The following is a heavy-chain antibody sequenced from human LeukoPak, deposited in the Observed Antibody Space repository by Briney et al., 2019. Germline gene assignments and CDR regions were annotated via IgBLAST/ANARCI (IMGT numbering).Heavy chain of an antibody. CDR3: ARVPIPPSYIVGGPMDV. Sequence: GGSLRLSCAASGFTFSSYWMSWVRQAPGKGLEWVANIKQDGSEKYYVDSVKGRFTISRDNAKNSLYLQMNSLRAEDTAVYYCARVPIPPSYIVGGPMDVWGKGTTVTVSS. CDR1: GFTFSSYW. V-gene: IGHV3-7*01. CDR2: IKQDGSEK. J-gene: IGHJ6*03. D-gene: IGHD1-26*01.